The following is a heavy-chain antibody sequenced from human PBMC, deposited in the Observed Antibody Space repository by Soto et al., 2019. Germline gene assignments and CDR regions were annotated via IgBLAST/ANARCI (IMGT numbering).Heavy chain of an antibody. CDR3: AIPTYYYGSGSYYTFDY. CDR1: GFTFSSYA. CDR2: ISGSGGST. J-gene: IGHJ4*02. D-gene: IGHD3-10*01. Sequence: ESGGGLVQPGGSLRLSCAASGFTFSSYAMSWVRQAPGKGLEWVSAISGSGGSTYYADSVKGRFTISRDNSKNTLYLQMNSLRAEDTAVYYCAIPTYYYGSGSYYTFDYWGQGTLVTVSS. V-gene: IGHV3-23*01.